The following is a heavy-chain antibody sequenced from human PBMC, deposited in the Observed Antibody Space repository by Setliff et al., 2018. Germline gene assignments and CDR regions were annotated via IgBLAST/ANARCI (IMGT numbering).Heavy chain of an antibody. J-gene: IGHJ6*02. V-gene: IGHV4-59*08. Sequence: SETLSLTCTVSGGSISSYYWSWIRQPPRKGLEWIGYIYYSGSTNYNPSLKSRVTISVDTSKNQFSLKLSSVTAADTAVYYCARSAGYSSSWYNYYYGMDVWGQGTTVTVSS. CDR2: IYYSGST. D-gene: IGHD6-13*01. CDR1: GGSISSYY. CDR3: ARSAGYSSSWYNYYYGMDV.